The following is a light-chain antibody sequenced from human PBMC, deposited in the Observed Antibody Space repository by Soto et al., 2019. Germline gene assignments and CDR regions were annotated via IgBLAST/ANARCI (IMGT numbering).Light chain of an antibody. CDR2: DAS. Sequence: DIQMTQSPSTLSASVGDRVTITGRASQSISSWLAWYQQKPGKAPKLLIYDASSLESGVPSRFSGRGSGTDFALTISSLEPEDIATYYCQQYDSLPLTFGQGTRLEIK. CDR3: QQYDSLPLT. V-gene: IGKV1-5*01. J-gene: IGKJ5*01. CDR1: QSISSW.